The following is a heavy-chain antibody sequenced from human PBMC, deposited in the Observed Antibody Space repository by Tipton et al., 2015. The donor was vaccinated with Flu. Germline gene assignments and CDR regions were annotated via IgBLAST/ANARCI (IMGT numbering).Heavy chain of an antibody. CDR2: INPSGGST. V-gene: IGHV1-46*01. CDR3: ARDPRGGYFDL. J-gene: IGHJ2*01. CDR1: GYTFASYY. Sequence: QVQLVQSGAEVKKPGASVKVSCKASGYTFASYYMHWVRQAPGQGLEWMGIINPSGGSTSYAQKFQGRVTMTRDTSTSTVYMELSSLRSEDTAVYYCARDPRGGYFDLWGRGTLVTVSS.